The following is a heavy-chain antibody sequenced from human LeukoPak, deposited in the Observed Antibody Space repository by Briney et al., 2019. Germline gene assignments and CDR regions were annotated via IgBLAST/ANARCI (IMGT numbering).Heavy chain of an antibody. CDR3: ARSSYSSSSSV. D-gene: IGHD6-6*01. V-gene: IGHV3-23*01. CDR2: ISGSHGST. CDR1: GFTFSSYA. J-gene: IGHJ3*01. Sequence: GGSLRLSCAASGFTFSSYAMSWVRQAPGKGLDWVSSISGSHGSTYYADSVKGRFTISRDNAKNSLYLQINSLRAEDTAVYYCARSSYSSSSSVWGQGTMVTVSS.